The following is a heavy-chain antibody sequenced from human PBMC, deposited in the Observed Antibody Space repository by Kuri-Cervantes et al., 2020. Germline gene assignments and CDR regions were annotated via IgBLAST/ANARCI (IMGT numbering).Heavy chain of an antibody. CDR2: IKQDGSEK. Sequence: GGSLRLSCAASGFTFSLYWMSWVRQAPGKGLEWVANIKQDGSEKYYVDSVKGQFTISRDNSKNSLYLQMNSLITEDTAVYYCAKPDYYDGESPDWGQGTMVTVSS. V-gene: IGHV3-7*03. CDR3: AKPDYYDGESPD. D-gene: IGHD3-16*01. J-gene: IGHJ4*02. CDR1: GFTFSLYW.